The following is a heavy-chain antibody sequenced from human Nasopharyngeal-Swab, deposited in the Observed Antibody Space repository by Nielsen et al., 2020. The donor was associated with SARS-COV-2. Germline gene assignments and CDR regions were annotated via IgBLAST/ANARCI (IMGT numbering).Heavy chain of an antibody. D-gene: IGHD3-22*01. J-gene: IGHJ6*02. Sequence: WIRQPPGKGLEWVSSISSSSSYIYYADSVKGRFTISRDNAKNSLYLQMNSLRAEDTAVYYCARDTEFNYYDSPHCYYYGMDVWGQGTTVTVSS. CDR3: ARDTEFNYYDSPHCYYYGMDV. CDR2: ISSSSSYI. V-gene: IGHV3-21*01.